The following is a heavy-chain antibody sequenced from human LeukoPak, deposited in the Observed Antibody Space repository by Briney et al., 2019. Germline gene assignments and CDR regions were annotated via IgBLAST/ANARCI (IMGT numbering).Heavy chain of an antibody. CDR2: INPNSGGT. CDR3: ARKYSTLLIYSESGDY. Sequence: ASVKVSCKASGGTFSSYAISWVRQAPGQGLEWMGWINPNSGGTNYAQKFQGRVTMTRDTSISTAYMELSRLRSDDTAVYYCARKYSTLLIYSESGDYWGQGTLVTVSS. J-gene: IGHJ4*02. V-gene: IGHV1-2*02. CDR1: GGTFSSYA. D-gene: IGHD2-15*01.